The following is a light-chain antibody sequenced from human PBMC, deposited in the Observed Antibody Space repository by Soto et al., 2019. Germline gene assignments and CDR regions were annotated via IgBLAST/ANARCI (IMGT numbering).Light chain of an antibody. V-gene: IGKV1-5*03. J-gene: IGKJ1*01. CDR1: QSISTW. CDR2: KAS. Sequence: DIQMTQSPSTLSASVGDRVTITCRASQSISTWLAWYQQKPGKAPKASIYKASSLDSGVPSRFSGSGSGTEFTLTISSLQPDDFATYYCQQYSTYSRTFGQGTKVEIK. CDR3: QQYSTYSRT.